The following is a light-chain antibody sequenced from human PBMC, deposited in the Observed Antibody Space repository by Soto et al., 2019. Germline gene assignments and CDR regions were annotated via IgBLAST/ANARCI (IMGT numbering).Light chain of an antibody. CDR3: QQLNS. CDR1: QGISSY. V-gene: IGKV1-9*01. CDR2: AAS. Sequence: DIRVTQYPSTLSATAGDRVTITCRASQGISSYLAWYQQKPGKAPKLLIYAASTLQSGVPSRFSGSGSGTEFTLTISSLQPEDFATYYCQQLNSFGGGTKVDIK. J-gene: IGKJ4*01.